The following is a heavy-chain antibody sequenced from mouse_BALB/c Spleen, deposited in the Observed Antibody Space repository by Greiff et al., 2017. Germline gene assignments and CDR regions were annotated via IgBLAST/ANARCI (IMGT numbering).Heavy chain of an antibody. V-gene: IGHV5-4*02. CDR3: ARDSMMTTFAY. D-gene: IGHD2-4*01. J-gene: IGHJ3*01. CDR1: GFTFSDYY. CDR2: ISDGGSYT. Sequence: EVNVVESGGGLVKPGGSLKLSCAASGFTFSDYYMYWVRQTPEKRLEWVATISDGGSYTYYPDSVKGRFTISRDNAKNNLYLQMSSLKSEDTAMYYCARDSMMTTFAYWGQGTLVTGSA.